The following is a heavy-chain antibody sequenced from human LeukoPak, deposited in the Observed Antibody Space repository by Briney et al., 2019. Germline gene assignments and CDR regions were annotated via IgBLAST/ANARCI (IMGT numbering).Heavy chain of an antibody. CDR1: GYTFTSYG. J-gene: IGHJ4*02. D-gene: IGHD3-22*01. CDR2: ISAYNGNT. Sequence: GGPVKVSCQASGYTFTSYGISWVRQAPGQGLEWMGWISAYNGNTNYAQKLQGRVTMTTDTSTSTAYMELRSLRSDDTAVYYCARDYYDSSGYSYGFDYWGQGTLVTVSS. V-gene: IGHV1-18*01. CDR3: ARDYYDSSGYSYGFDY.